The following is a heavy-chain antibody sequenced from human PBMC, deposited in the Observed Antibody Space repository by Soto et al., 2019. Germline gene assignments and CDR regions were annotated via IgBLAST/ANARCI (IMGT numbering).Heavy chain of an antibody. CDR3: ARFEGDGPQKLSDGHWFDH. CDR2: ISAYNGNT. CDR1: GYTFTSYG. D-gene: IGHD6-13*01. Sequence: SVKVSCKASGYTFTSYGISWVRQAPGQGLEGMGWISAYNGNTNYAQKLQGRVTMTTDTSTSTAYMELRSLRSDDTAVYYFARFEGDGPQKLSDGHWFDHGGQGTRVTVSS. J-gene: IGHJ5*02. V-gene: IGHV1-18*01.